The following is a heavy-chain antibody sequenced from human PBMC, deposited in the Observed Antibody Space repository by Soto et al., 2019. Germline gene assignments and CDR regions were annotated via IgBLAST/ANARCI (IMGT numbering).Heavy chain of an antibody. D-gene: IGHD6-13*01. CDR2: ISYDGSNK. CDR3: AKAYDLAAAGTEWFDP. CDR1: GFTFSSYC. J-gene: IGHJ5*02. V-gene: IGHV3-30*18. Sequence: GGSLRLSCAAYGFTFSSYCMHWVRQAPGKGLEWVAVISYDGSNKYYADSVKGRFTISRDNSKNTLYLQMNSLRAEDTAVYYCAKAYDLAAAGTEWFDPWGQGT.